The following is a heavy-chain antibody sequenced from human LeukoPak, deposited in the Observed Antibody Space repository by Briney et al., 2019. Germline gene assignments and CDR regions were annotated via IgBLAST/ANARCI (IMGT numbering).Heavy chain of an antibody. J-gene: IGHJ4*02. V-gene: IGHV4-4*07. Sequence: SETLSLTCTVSGGSISSYYWSWIRQRAGKGLEWIGRIYTSGSTNYNPSLKSRVTMSVDTSKNQFSLKLSSVTAADTAVYYCAAEGTAMPLRDYWGQGTLVTVSS. CDR2: IYTSGST. D-gene: IGHD5-18*01. CDR1: GGSISSYY. CDR3: AAEGTAMPLRDY.